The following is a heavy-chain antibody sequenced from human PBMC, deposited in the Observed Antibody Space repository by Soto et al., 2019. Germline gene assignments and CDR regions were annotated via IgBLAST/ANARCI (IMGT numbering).Heavy chain of an antibody. D-gene: IGHD4-17*01. J-gene: IGHJ4*02. CDR2: IWYAGSNK. V-gene: IGHV3-33*01. CDR3: ARGTVHFDS. Sequence: QVQLMESGGGVVQPGRSLRLSCAASGFTFNPYGIHWFRQAPGKGLEWVAVIWYAGSNKYYADSVKGRFTSSRDNSKNTLYLQMNSLRAEDTAVYYCARGTVHFDSGGQGTLVTVSS. CDR1: GFTFNPYG.